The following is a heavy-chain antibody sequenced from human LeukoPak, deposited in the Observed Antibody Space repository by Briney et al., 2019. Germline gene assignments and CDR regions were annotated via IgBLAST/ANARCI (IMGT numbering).Heavy chain of an antibody. Sequence: ASVKVSCKVSGYTLTELSMHWVRQAPGKGLEWMGGFYPEDGETIYAQKFQGRVTMTEDTSTDTAYMELSSLRSEDTAVYYCATVRPDYSFTLFDYWGQGTLVTVSS. CDR2: FYPEDGET. CDR3: ATVRPDYSFTLFDY. V-gene: IGHV1-24*01. CDR1: GYTLTELS. J-gene: IGHJ4*02. D-gene: IGHD2-15*01.